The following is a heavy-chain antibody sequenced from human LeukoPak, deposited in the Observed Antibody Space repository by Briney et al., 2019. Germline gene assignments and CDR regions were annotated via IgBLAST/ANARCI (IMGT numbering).Heavy chain of an antibody. CDR3: TRSIVVVTYYLDY. D-gene: IGHD2-21*02. CDR1: GFPFVDYA. V-gene: IGHV3-49*04. J-gene: IGHJ4*02. CDR2: IRSKRFGETI. Sequence: GRSLRLSCTASGFPFVDYAINWVRQAPGKGLEWVGFIRSKRFGETIEYAASVKGRFTISRDDSISTAYLQMNSLKTEDTAVYYCTRSIVVVTYYLDYWGQGTLVTVSS.